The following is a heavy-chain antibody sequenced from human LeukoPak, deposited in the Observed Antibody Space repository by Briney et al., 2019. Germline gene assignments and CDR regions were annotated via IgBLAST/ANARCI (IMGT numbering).Heavy chain of an antibody. J-gene: IGHJ4*02. V-gene: IGHV3-23*01. D-gene: IGHD5-18*01. CDR3: AKEGGTWIQLWLNFDY. Sequence: GGSLRLSCAASGFTFSSYAMSWVRQAPGKGLEWVSAISGSGGSTYYADSVKGRFTISRDNSKNTLYLQMNSLRAGDTAVYYCAKEGGTWIQLWLNFDYWGQGTLVTVSS. CDR1: GFTFSSYA. CDR2: ISGSGGST.